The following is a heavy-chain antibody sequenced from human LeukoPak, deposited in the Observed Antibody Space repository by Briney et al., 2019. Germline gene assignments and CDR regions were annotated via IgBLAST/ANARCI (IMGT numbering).Heavy chain of an antibody. J-gene: IGHJ1*01. CDR1: GFTFSSYA. V-gene: IGHV3-23*01. CDR3: ARLGYCSSTSCYLEYFQH. Sequence: GGSLRLSCAASGFTFSSYAMSWVRQAPGKGLEWVSAISGSGGSTYYADSVKGRFTISRDNSKNTLYLQMNSLRAEDTAVYYCARLGYCSSTSCYLEYFQHWGQGTLVTVSS. CDR2: ISGSGGST. D-gene: IGHD2-2*03.